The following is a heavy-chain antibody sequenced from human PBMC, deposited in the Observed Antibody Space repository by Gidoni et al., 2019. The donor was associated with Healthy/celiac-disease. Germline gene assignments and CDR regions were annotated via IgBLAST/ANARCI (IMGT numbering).Heavy chain of an antibody. V-gene: IGHV3-21*01. J-gene: IGHJ5*02. CDR2: ISSSSSYI. CDR1: GFPFSSYS. CDR3: ARGSSGRGWFDP. Sequence: EVQLVESGGGLVKPGGSLRLSCDASGFPFSSYSMNWVRQAPGKGLGWVSSISSSSSYIYYADSVKGRFTISRDNAKNSLYLQMNSLRAEDTAVYYCARGSSGRGWFDPWGQGTLVTVSS. D-gene: IGHD6-19*01.